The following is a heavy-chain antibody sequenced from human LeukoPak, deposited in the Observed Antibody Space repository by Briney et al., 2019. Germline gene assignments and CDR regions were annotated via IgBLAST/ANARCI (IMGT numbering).Heavy chain of an antibody. CDR3: ARPAAETTATLDY. CDR2: ISPSGGRT. Sequence: GGSLRLSCAASGFAFSTYAMHWVRQAPGKGLESVSAISPSGGRTYYANSVKGRFTISRDNSKNTLYLQMGSLRPEDMALYYCARPAAETTATLDYWGQGILVTVSS. CDR1: GFAFSTYA. J-gene: IGHJ4*02. D-gene: IGHD2-21*02. V-gene: IGHV3-64*01.